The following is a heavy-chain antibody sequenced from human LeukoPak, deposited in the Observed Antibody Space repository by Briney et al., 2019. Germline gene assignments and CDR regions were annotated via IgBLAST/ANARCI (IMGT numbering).Heavy chain of an antibody. CDR1: GGSISSGSYY. CDR2: IYTSGRT. Sequence: PSHTLSLTCTVSGGSISSGSYYGSWIRQPAGKGVEWIGRIYTSGRTNYNPSLRSGVTISVDTSKNQFSLKLSSVTAADTAVYYCARGDYGDYKYYYYYYMDVWGKGTTVTVSS. CDR3: ARGDYGDYKYYYYYYMDV. V-gene: IGHV4-61*02. J-gene: IGHJ6*03. D-gene: IGHD4-17*01.